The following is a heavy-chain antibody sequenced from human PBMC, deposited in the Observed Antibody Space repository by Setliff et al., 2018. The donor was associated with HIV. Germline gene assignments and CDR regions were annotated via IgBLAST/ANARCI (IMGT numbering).Heavy chain of an antibody. Sequence: SVKVSCKTSGGTFSSFALSWVRQAPGQGLEWMGGIIPAFGTAKYAQKFQGRVTITADESTGTAYMELSSLRSEDTAVYYCARDGLLVAGISFDYWGHGTLVTVSS. V-gene: IGHV1-69*13. CDR3: ARDGLLVAGISFDY. J-gene: IGHJ4*01. CDR1: GGTFSSFA. D-gene: IGHD6-19*01. CDR2: IIPAFGTA.